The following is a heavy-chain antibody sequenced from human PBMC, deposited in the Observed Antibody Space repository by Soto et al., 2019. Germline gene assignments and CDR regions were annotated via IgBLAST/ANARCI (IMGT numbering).Heavy chain of an antibody. CDR3: ARFAARRYYYYGMDV. V-gene: IGHV3-13*01. CDR1: GFTFSSYD. D-gene: IGHD6-6*01. J-gene: IGHJ6*02. CDR2: IGTGGDT. Sequence: GGSLRLSCAASGFTFSSYDMHWVRQATGKGPEWVSAIGTGGDTYYPGSVKGRFTISRENAKNSLYLQMNSLRAEDTAVYYCARFAARRYYYYGMDVWGQGTTVTVSS.